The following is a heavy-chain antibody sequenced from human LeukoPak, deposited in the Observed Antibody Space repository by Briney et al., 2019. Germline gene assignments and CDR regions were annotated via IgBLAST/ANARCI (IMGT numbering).Heavy chain of an antibody. CDR3: ARTSSGYYYPIDY. D-gene: IGHD3-22*01. V-gene: IGHV1-2*02. CDR1: GYTFTGYY. Sequence: ASVKVSCKASGYTFTGYYMHWVRQAPGQGLEWMGWINPNSGGTNYAQKFQGRVTMTRDTSISTAYIELSRLRSDDTAVYYCARTSSGYYYPIDYWGQGTLVTVSS. J-gene: IGHJ4*02. CDR2: INPNSGGT.